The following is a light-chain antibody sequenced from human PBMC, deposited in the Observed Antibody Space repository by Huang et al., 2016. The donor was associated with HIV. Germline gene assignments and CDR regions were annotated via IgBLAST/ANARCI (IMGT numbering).Light chain of an antibody. CDR2: DAS. V-gene: IGKV3-11*01. CDR3: QQRSNWPPRNT. Sequence: EIVLTQSPATLSLSPGERATLSCRASQSVSSYLAWYQQKPGQAPRLLIYDASNRATGIPARFSGSGSGTDFTLTICSLEPEDFAVYYCQQRSNWPPRNTFGQGTKLEIK. CDR1: QSVSSY. J-gene: IGKJ2*01.